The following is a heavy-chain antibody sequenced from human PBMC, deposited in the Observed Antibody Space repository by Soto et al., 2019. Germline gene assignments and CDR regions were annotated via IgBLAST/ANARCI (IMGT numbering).Heavy chain of an antibody. CDR2: IYYSGST. CDR1: GGSISSYY. Sequence: SETLSLTCTVSGGSISSYYWSWIRQPPGKGLEWIGYIYYSGSTNYNPSLKSRVTISVDTSKNQFSLKLSSVTAADTAVYYCARGKSDFDYWGQGTLVTVSS. CDR3: ARGKSDFDY. V-gene: IGHV4-59*01. J-gene: IGHJ4*02.